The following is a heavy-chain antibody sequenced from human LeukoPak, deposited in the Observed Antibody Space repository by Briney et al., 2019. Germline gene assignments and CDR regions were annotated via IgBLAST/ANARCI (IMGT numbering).Heavy chain of an antibody. CDR1: GFTFSSYA. V-gene: IGHV3-30*04. CDR2: ISYDGSNK. D-gene: IGHD3-9*01. CDR3: ARGGHTYYDMPDNWFDP. Sequence: GGSLRLSCAASGFTFSSYAMHWVRQAPGKGLEWVVVISYDGSNKYYADSVKGRFTISRDNSKNTLYLQMNSLRAEDTAVYYCARGGHTYYDMPDNWFDPWGQGTLVTVSS. J-gene: IGHJ5*02.